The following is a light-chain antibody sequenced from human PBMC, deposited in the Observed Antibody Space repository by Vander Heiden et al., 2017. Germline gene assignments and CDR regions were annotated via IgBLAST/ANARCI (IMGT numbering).Light chain of an antibody. CDR2: EDS. CDR3: YSTDISGNQRV. CDR1: ALPKKY. Sequence: SYELTQPPSVSVSAGQTARITCSGDALPKKYFYGYQQESGQAPVLVICEDSKRPSGIPERFSGSSSGTMATLTISGAQVEDEADYYCYSTDISGNQRVFGGGTKLTVL. J-gene: IGLJ2*01. V-gene: IGLV3-10*01.